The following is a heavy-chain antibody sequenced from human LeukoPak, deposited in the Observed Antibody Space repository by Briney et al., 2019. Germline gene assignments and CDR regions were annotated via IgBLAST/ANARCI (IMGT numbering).Heavy chain of an antibody. Sequence: GGSLRPSCAASGFTFSDYYMSWIRQPPGKGLEWMGIIYPGDFDTRYSPSFQGQVSISADKSISTAYLQWSSLKASDTAMYYCATKIVGAPYWGQGTLITVSS. V-gene: IGHV5-51*01. CDR2: IYPGDFDT. J-gene: IGHJ4*02. CDR3: ATKIVGAPY. D-gene: IGHD1-26*01. CDR1: GFTFSDYY.